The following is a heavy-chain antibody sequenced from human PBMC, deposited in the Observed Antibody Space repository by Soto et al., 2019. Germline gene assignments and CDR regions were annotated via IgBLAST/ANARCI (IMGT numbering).Heavy chain of an antibody. J-gene: IGHJ5*02. CDR3: VRDRALDSSGHWFDT. D-gene: IGHD3-22*01. CDR2: IYHIGSP. Sequence: SETLSLTCTVSGRPVSSGGYYWTWIRQHPGRGLEWIGYIYHIGSPYYNPSLENRVTISLDTSKNQFSLNLTSVTAADTAIYYCVRDRALDSSGHWFDTWGQGTLVTV. V-gene: IGHV4-31*03. CDR1: GRPVSSGGYY.